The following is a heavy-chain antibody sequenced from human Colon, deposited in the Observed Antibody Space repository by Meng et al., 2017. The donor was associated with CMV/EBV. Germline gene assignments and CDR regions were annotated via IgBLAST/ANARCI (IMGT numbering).Heavy chain of an antibody. D-gene: IGHD3-22*01. CDR1: GYTFTANF. Sequence: QGQWGRSGAEVNTPGAQVNLSCKASGYTFTANFMHWVRQAPGQGLEWMGWINPPNGDTKYAQKFEGRVTITRDTSISTVYMELNSLTSDDTAVYYCAKRVQPDSGYSNWGQGALVTVSS. CDR3: AKRVQPDSGYSN. V-gene: IGHV1-2*02. CDR2: INPPNGDT. J-gene: IGHJ4*02.